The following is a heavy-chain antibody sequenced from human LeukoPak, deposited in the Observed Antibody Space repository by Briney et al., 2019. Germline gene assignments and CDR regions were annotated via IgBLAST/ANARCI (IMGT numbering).Heavy chain of an antibody. V-gene: IGHV4-4*07. CDR3: ARHGSTAAAGTRYYYYYMDV. Sequence: SETLSLTCTVSGGSTSSYYWSWIRQPAGKGLEWIGRIYTSGSTNYNPSLKSRVTMSVDTSKNQFSLKLSSVTAADTAVYYCARHGSTAAAGTRYYYYYMDVWGKGTTVTISS. D-gene: IGHD6-13*01. CDR2: IYTSGST. CDR1: GGSTSSYY. J-gene: IGHJ6*03.